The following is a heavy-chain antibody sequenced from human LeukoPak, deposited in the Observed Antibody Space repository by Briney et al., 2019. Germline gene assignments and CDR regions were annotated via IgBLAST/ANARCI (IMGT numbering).Heavy chain of an antibody. CDR3: ARHSSIAVAVDY. CDR1: GGSISSYY. CDR2: IYYSGST. V-gene: IGHV4-59*08. J-gene: IGHJ4*02. D-gene: IGHD6-19*01. Sequence: KPSETLSLTCTVSGGSISSYYWSWIRQPPGKGLEWIGYIYYSGSTNYNPSLKSRVTISVDTSKNQFSLKLSSVTAADTAVYYCARHSSIAVAVDYWGQGTLVTVSS.